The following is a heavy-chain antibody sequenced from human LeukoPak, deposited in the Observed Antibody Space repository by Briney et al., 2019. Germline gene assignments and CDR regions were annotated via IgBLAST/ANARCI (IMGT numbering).Heavy chain of an antibody. Sequence: SETLSLTCAVYGGSFSGYYWSWIRQPPGKGLEWIGEINHSGSTNYNPSLKSRVTISVDTSKNQFSLKLSSVTAADTAVYYCARGIYSSSWSEAFDIWGQGTMVTVSS. D-gene: IGHD6-13*01. CDR2: INHSGST. J-gene: IGHJ3*02. CDR3: ARGIYSSSWSEAFDI. CDR1: GGSFSGYY. V-gene: IGHV4-34*01.